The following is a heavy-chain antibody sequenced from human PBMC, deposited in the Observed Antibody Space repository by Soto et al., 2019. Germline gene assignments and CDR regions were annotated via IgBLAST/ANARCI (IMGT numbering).Heavy chain of an antibody. D-gene: IGHD3-22*01. CDR3: ASSDSSV. Sequence: PSETLSLTCAVSGGSISSGGYSWSWIRQPPGKGMEWIGYIYHSGSTYYNTSLKSRVTISVDRSKNQFSLKLSSVTVADTAVYYCASSDSSVWGQGTLVIVSS. CDR2: IYHSGST. CDR1: GGSISSGGYS. J-gene: IGHJ4*02. V-gene: IGHV4-30-2*01.